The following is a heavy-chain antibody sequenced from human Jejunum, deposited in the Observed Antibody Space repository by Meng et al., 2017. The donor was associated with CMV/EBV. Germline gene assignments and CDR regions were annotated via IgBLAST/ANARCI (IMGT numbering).Heavy chain of an antibody. CDR2: ITNTGSRI. J-gene: IGHJ4*02. D-gene: IGHD4-11*01. CDR3: ARDNDFTNYY. V-gene: IGHV3-21*01. Sequence: CAASGFNFGGYSMNWVRQAPGKGLEWVASITNTGSRIYYGDSVKDRFAISRDNAENSLYLQMNSLRPEDTAVYYCARDNDFTNYYWGQGTLVTVSS. CDR1: GFNFGGYS.